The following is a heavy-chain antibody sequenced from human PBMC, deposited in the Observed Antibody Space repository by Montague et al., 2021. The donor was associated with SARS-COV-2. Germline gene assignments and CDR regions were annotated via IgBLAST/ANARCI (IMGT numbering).Heavy chain of an antibody. CDR1: GGSISSYY. CDR2: IYYGGST. V-gene: IGHV4-59*01. J-gene: IGHJ6*03. Sequence: SETLSLTCTVSGGSISSYYWSWIRQPPGKGLEWIGYIYYGGSTNYNPSLKSRVTISVDTSKNQFSLKLSSVTAADTAVYSCARVVGDYDFWSGQYYYYYYMDVWGKGTTVTVSS. CDR3: ARVVGDYDFWSGQYYYYYYMDV. D-gene: IGHD3-3*01.